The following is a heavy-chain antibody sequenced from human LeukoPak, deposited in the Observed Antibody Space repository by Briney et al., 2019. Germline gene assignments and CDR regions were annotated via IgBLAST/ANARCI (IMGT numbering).Heavy chain of an antibody. D-gene: IGHD6-19*01. V-gene: IGHV4-34*01. CDR2: INHSGST. Sequence: KTSETLSLTCAVYGGSFSGYYWSWIRQPPGKGLEWIGEINHSGSTNYNPSLKSRVTISVDTSKNQFSLKLSSVTAADTAVYYCARLAYFSSGWHAQPYYFDYWGQGTLVTVSS. J-gene: IGHJ4*02. CDR1: GGSFSGYY. CDR3: ARLAYFSSGWHAQPYYFDY.